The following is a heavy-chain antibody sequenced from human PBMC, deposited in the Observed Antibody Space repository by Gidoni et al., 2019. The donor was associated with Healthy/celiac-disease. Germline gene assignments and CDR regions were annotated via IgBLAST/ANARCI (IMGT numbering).Heavy chain of an antibody. CDR2: IYYSGST. CDR1: GGSLSSSSYY. Sequence: QLQLQESGPGLVKPSETLSLTCTVPGGSLSSSSYYWGWIRQPPGKGLECIGSIYYSGSTYYNPSLKSRVTISVDTSKNQFSLKLSSVTAADTAVYYCARDRKLNGSGSPDFDYWGQGTLVTVSS. J-gene: IGHJ4*02. CDR3: ARDRKLNGSGSPDFDY. V-gene: IGHV4-39*07. D-gene: IGHD3-10*01.